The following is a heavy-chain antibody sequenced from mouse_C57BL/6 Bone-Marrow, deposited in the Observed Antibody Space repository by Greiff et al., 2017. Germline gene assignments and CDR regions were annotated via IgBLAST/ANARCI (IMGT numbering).Heavy chain of an antibody. Sequence: EADGVDFSRYWMSWVRRAPGKGLEWIGEINPDSSTINYAPSLKDKFIISRDNAKNTLYLQMSKVRSEDTALYYCARPFYYDYDSYWYFDVWGTGTTVTVSS. CDR3: ARPFYYDYDSYWYFDV. J-gene: IGHJ1*03. CDR2: INPDSSTI. CDR1: GVDFSRYW. D-gene: IGHD2-4*01. V-gene: IGHV4-1*01.